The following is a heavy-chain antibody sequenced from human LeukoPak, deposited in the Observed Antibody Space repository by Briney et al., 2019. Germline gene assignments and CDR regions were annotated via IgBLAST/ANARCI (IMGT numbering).Heavy chain of an antibody. CDR3: ARAPSVAGPYYDSWSGYFGFDP. J-gene: IGHJ5*02. V-gene: IGHV1-18*01. Sequence: ASVKVSCEASGYTFTSYGISWVRQAPGQGLEWMGWISAYNGNTNYAQKLQGRVTMTTDTSTSTAYMELRSLRSDDTAVYYCARAPSVAGPYYDSWSGYFGFDPWGQGTLVTVSS. CDR1: GYTFTSYG. D-gene: IGHD3-3*01. CDR2: ISAYNGNT.